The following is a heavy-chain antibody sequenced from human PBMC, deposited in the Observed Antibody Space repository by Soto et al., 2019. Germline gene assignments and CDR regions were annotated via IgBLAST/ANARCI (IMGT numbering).Heavy chain of an antibody. CDR3: ASDYGSGAQTIDD. J-gene: IGHJ4*02. V-gene: IGHV1-69*02. Sequence: QVQLVQSGAEVKKPGSSVKVSCKASGGTFSSYTISWVRQAPGQGLEWMGRIIPILDIANYAQKYQGRFTITADKSTSTAYMELSSLRSEDPAVYYCASDYGSGAQTIDDWGQGALVTVSS. CDR1: GGTFSSYT. D-gene: IGHD3-10*01. CDR2: IIPILDIA.